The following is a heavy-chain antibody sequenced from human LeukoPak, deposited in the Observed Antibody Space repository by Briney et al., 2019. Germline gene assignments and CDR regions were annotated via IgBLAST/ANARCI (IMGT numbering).Heavy chain of an antibody. V-gene: IGHV3-48*04. J-gene: IGHJ4*02. Sequence: GGSLRLSCAASGFTFSTYSMNWVRQAPGKGLEWVAYITPGISTIYYAASVKGRFTISRDNAKSSLYLQMNSLRAEDTAVYYCANHLACGSTSCPPFDDWGQGTLVTVSS. CDR2: ITPGISTI. CDR3: ANHLACGSTSCPPFDD. CDR1: GFTFSTYS. D-gene: IGHD2-2*01.